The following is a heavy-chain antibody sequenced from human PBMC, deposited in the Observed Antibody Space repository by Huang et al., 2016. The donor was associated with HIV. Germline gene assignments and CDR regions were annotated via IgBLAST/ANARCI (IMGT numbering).Heavy chain of an antibody. V-gene: IGHV1-69*01. CDR3: AMSLRYQYDSRSYWGRYFDY. CDR2: IIPLFRAP. CDR1: GGAFSDQI. D-gene: IGHD3-16*01. J-gene: IGHJ4*02. Sequence: QVQLEQSGPAVRKPGSSVKVSCQASGGAFSDQIISWVRQAPGQRFEWMGGIIPLFRAPAYAKEVKGGVTMTADESTATIYMELNSLTSADTAVYYCAMSLRYQYDSRSYWGRYFDYWGQGTLVTVSS.